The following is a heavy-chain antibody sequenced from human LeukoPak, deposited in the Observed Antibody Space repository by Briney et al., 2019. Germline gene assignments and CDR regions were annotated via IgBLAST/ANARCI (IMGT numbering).Heavy chain of an antibody. Sequence: SETLSLTCAVYGGSFSGYYWSWIRQPPGKGLEWIGEINHSGNTNSNPSLKSRVTMSVDTSKNQFSLKLSSVTAADTAVFYCARAPGGYGSGSRGAFDIWGQGTMVTVSS. V-gene: IGHV4-34*01. CDR1: GGSFSGYY. D-gene: IGHD3-10*01. CDR3: ARAPGGYGSGSRGAFDI. J-gene: IGHJ3*02. CDR2: INHSGNT.